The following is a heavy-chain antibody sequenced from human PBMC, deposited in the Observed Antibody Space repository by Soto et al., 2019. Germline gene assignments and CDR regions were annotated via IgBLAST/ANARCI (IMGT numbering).Heavy chain of an antibody. Sequence: GASVKVSCKASGGTFSSYAISCVRQAPGQGLEWMGGIIPIFGTANYAQKFQGRVTITADESTSTAYMELSSLRSEDTAVYYCASLASEDSSSSPEYWGQGTLVTVSS. CDR2: IIPIFGTA. J-gene: IGHJ4*02. D-gene: IGHD6-6*01. CDR3: ASLASEDSSSSPEY. V-gene: IGHV1-69*13. CDR1: GGTFSSYA.